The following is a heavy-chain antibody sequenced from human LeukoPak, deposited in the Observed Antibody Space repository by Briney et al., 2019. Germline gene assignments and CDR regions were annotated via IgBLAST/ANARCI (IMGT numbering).Heavy chain of an antibody. Sequence: SETLSLTCTVSGGSISSYYWSWIRQPAGKGLEWIGRIYTSGSTNYNPSLKSRVTMSVDTSKNQFSLKLSSVTAADTAVYYCARGQGYCSSTSCFLWFDPWGQGTLVTVPS. V-gene: IGHV4-4*07. CDR2: IYTSGST. CDR1: GGSISSYY. D-gene: IGHD2-2*01. CDR3: ARGQGYCSSTSCFLWFDP. J-gene: IGHJ5*02.